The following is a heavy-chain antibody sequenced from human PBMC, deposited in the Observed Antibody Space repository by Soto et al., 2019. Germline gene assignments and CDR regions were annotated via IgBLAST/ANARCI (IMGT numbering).Heavy chain of an antibody. D-gene: IGHD2-2*01. CDR1: GGSFSGYY. CDR3: ERIEPADLGAYYFAF. V-gene: IGHV4-34*01. J-gene: IGHJ4*02. Sequence: ETLCPTGSVSGGSFSGYYWSWIRQPPGKGLEWSGEINHSGSTTYNPSLKSRVTISVDTSKNQFSLTLSYVTAADTAVYYCERIEPADLGAYYFAFWGQGTLVTVYS. CDR2: INHSGST.